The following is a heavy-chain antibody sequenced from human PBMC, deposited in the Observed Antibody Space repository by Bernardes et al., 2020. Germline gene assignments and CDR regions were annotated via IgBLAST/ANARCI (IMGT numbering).Heavy chain of an antibody. D-gene: IGHD1-26*01. CDR1: GFTFSGYA. CDR3: ARDSHAGGSSKYTYFGIDF. Sequence: GGSLRLSCSASGFTFSGYAMHWVRQAPGKGLEWVAVTSSDGVHSFYADSVSGRFTISRDNSRNTLFLRITSLRKDDTAVYYCARDSHAGGSSKYTYFGIDFWGRGTTVSVSS. J-gene: IGHJ6*02. CDR2: TSSDGVHS. V-gene: IGHV3-30-3*01.